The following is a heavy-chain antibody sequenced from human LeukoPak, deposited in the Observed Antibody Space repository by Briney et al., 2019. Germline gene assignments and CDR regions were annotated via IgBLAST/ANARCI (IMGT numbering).Heavy chain of an antibody. CDR2: IISSGTYT. CDR1: GFTFSSYS. J-gene: IGHJ4*02. Sequence: GGSLRLSCAASGFTFSSYSMSWVRQAPGKGLEWVSSIISSGTYTYYADSMKGRFTISRDNAKSSLYLQMNSLRAEDTAVYYCARGGHDILTGYVDWGQGTLVSVSS. CDR3: ARGGHDILTGYVD. D-gene: IGHD3-9*01. V-gene: IGHV3-21*01.